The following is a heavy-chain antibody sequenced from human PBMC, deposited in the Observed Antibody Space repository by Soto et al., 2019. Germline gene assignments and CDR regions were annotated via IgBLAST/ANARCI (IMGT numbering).Heavy chain of an antibody. Sequence: QVKLVESGGGVVQPGKSLRLSCEASGFAFETYAMHWVRQAPGKGLEWVAVISFDGTNTFYADSVKGRFTFSRDNSKNTRHLQLNRLRPEDTAVYYCARDHLYCNDGNCFRGYCGMDVWGQGTTVTVSS. V-gene: IGHV3-30*04. CDR2: ISFDGTNT. CDR3: ARDHLYCNDGNCFRGYCGMDV. CDR1: GFAFETYA. D-gene: IGHD1-1*01. J-gene: IGHJ6*02.